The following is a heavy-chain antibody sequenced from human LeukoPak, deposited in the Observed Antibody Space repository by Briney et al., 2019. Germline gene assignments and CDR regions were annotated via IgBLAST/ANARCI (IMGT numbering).Heavy chain of an antibody. Sequence: SETLSLTCSASGGSITSGGYYWTWIRQHPEKGLGWIGYVYHTGRIRYNPSLESRVSMSIDTSKNQFSLNLNSVTAADTAVYYCARGLGDSFGFDYWGRGTLVTVSS. CDR2: VYHTGRI. V-gene: IGHV4-31*03. CDR3: ARGLGDSFGFDY. J-gene: IGHJ4*02. D-gene: IGHD3-9*01. CDR1: GGSITSGGYY.